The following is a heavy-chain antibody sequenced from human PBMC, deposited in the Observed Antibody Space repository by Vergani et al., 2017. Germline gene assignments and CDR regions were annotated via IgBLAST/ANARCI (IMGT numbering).Heavy chain of an antibody. Sequence: QVQLQESGPGLVKPSQTLSLTCTVSGGSISSGSYYWNWIRQPAGKGLEWIGRLYTSGSPNYNPSLKSRVTISVDTSKNQFSLKLRSLTAADTAVYYCARDLRGYSYGLEVQHWARAPWSPSPQ. CDR1: GGSISSGSYY. J-gene: IGHJ1*01. CDR2: LYTSGSP. V-gene: IGHV4-61*02. CDR3: ARDLRGYSYGLEVQH. D-gene: IGHD5-12*01.